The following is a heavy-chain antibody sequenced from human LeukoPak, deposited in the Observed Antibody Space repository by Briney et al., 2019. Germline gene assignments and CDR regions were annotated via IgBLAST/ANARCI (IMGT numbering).Heavy chain of an antibody. CDR3: ARGEGYYYDSSAPH. D-gene: IGHD3-22*01. V-gene: IGHV3-74*01. J-gene: IGHJ4*02. CDR1: GFTFSSYG. Sequence: PGGSLRLSCAASGFTFSSYGMHWLRQAPGKGLEWVSRINSDGSSTSYADSVKGRFTISRDNAKNTLYLQMNSLRAEDTAVYYCARGEGYYYDSSAPHWGQGTLVTVSS. CDR2: INSDGSST.